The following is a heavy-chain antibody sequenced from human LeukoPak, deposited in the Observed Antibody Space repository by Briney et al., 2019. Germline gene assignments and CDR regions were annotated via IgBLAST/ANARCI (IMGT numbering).Heavy chain of an antibody. D-gene: IGHD6-19*01. J-gene: IGHJ5*02. V-gene: IGHV4-4*09. CDR3: ARRIVAGPTNSHWFDP. CDR1: GGPINNYY. CDR2: IISSGGT. Sequence: SGTLSLTCNVSGGPINNYYWGWIRLPPGKGLEWIGYIISSGGTNYNPSLMSRVSMSIDTSKNQFSLKVTSVTAADTAVYYCARRIVAGPTNSHWFDPWGQGTLVTVSS.